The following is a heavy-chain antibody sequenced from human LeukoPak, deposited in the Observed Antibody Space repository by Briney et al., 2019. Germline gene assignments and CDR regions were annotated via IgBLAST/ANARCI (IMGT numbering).Heavy chain of an antibody. J-gene: IGHJ4*02. V-gene: IGHV3-48*01. CDR3: ARDRSVATFDY. CDR2: ISSSSSTI. CDR1: GFTFSSYS. Sequence: GRSLRLSCAASGFTFSSYSMNWVRQAPGKGLEWVSYISSSSSTIYYADSVKGRFTISRDNAKNSLYLQMNSLRAEDTAVYYCARDRSVATFDYWGQGTLVTVSS. D-gene: IGHD5-12*01.